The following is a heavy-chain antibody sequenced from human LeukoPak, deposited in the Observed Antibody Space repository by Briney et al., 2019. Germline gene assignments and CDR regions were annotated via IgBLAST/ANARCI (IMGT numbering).Heavy chain of an antibody. CDR2: ISYSGNTT. J-gene: IGHJ4*02. CDR1: GFSFSSYA. Sequence: GGSLRLSCAASGFSFSSYAMSWVRQAPGKGLEWVSGISYSGNTTYYADSVKGRFTISRDNSKNTLYLQMYSLRAGDTAVYYCAKVKWGSYYFDYWGQGTLVTVSS. V-gene: IGHV3-23*01. D-gene: IGHD3-16*01. CDR3: AKVKWGSYYFDY.